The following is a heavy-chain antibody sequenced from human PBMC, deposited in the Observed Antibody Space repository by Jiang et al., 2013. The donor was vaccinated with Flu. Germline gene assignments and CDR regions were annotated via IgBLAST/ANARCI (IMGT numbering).Heavy chain of an antibody. CDR2: IRYDGSNK. CDR1: GFTFSSYG. J-gene: IGHJ4*02. V-gene: IGHV3-30*02. D-gene: IGHD2-2*01. Sequence: QVQLVESGGGVVQPGGSLRLSCAASGFTFSSYGMHWVRQAPGKGLEWVAFIRYDGSNKYYADSVKGRFTISRDNSKNTLYLQMNSLRAEDTAVYYCAKTAVVVPAAGPSVYFDYWGQGTLVTVSS. CDR3: AKTAVVVPAAGPSVYFDY.